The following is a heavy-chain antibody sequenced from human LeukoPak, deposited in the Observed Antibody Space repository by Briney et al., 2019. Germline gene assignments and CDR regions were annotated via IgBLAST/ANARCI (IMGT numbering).Heavy chain of an antibody. Sequence: ASVKVSCKASGYTFTGYYMHWVRQAPGQGLEWMGWINPNSGGTNYAQKFQGRVTMTRDTSISTAYMELRSLRSDDTAVYYCAGWDYYDSRTFDIWGQGTMVTVS. D-gene: IGHD3-22*01. V-gene: IGHV1-2*02. J-gene: IGHJ3*02. CDR1: GYTFTGYY. CDR2: INPNSGGT. CDR3: AGWDYYDSRTFDI.